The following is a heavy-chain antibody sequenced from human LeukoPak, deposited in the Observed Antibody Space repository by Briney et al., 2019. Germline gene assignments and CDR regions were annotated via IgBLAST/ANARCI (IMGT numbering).Heavy chain of an antibody. Sequence: PSETLSLTCTVSGGSISSGDYYWSWIRQPPGKGLEWIGYIYYSGSTYYSPSLKSRVTISVGTSKNHFSLKLSSVTAADTAVYYCARGTLYYGSGSYHNWFDPWGQGTLVTVSS. CDR2: IYYSGST. CDR1: GGSISSGDYY. J-gene: IGHJ5*02. V-gene: IGHV4-30-4*01. D-gene: IGHD3-10*01. CDR3: ARGTLYYGSGSYHNWFDP.